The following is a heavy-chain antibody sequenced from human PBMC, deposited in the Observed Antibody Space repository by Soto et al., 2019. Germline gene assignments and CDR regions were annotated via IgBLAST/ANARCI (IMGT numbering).Heavy chain of an antibody. CDR3: ATTTSGWGDLDS. V-gene: IGHV1-69*02. Sequence: QVQLVQSGAEVKKPGSSVKVSCKASGVTFSSYTFNWVRQAPGQGRECMGTISATFGKTNSAQKFKGRITITADKSTRTVSMALSSLRSDDTAVYYCATTTSGWGDLDSWGQGTLVTVSS. CDR1: GVTFSSYT. CDR2: ISATFGKT. J-gene: IGHJ4*02. D-gene: IGHD6-19*01.